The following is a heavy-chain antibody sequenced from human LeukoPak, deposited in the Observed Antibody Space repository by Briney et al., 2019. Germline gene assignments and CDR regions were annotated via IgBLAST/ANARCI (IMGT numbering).Heavy chain of an antibody. J-gene: IGHJ5*02. V-gene: IGHV3-7*01. CDR3: ARVLEYQLLFWFDP. CDR2: IKQDGSEK. CDR1: GFTFSSYW. Sequence: GGSLRLSCAASGFTFSSYWMSWVRQAPGKGLEWVANIKQDGSEKYYVDSVKGRFTISRDNAKNSLYLQMNSLRAEDTAVYYCARVLEYQLLFWFDPWGQGTLVTVSS. D-gene: IGHD2-2*01.